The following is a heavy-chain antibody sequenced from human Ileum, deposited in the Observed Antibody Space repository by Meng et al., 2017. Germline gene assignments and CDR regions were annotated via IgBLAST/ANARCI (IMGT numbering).Heavy chain of an antibody. CDR3: ARHGGYYQGF. CDR2: ISHSGST. Sequence: QVQLKASGPGLVKPLGTLSLTWAVSSGSITSDTYWSWVRLPPGKGLEWIGQISHSGSTFYNPSLKSRVTMSVDKSKSQFSLMLTSVTAADTAVYYCARHGGYYQGFWGQGTLVTVSS. CDR1: SGSITSDTY. V-gene: IGHV4-4*02. J-gene: IGHJ4*02. D-gene: IGHD4-23*01.